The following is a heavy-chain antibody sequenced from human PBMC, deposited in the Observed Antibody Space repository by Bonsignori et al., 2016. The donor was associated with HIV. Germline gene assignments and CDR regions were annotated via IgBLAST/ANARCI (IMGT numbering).Heavy chain of an antibody. D-gene: IGHD3-9*01. V-gene: IGHV2-5*02. CDR3: AHRSVRGTGYLGY. Sequence: SGPTLVKPTQTLTLTCTISGFSLSTSAVGVGWIRQPPGKALEWLALIYWDDDKLYSPSLRSRLTITKDTSKNRVVLTMTNMDPVDTGTYYCAHRSVRGTGYLGYWGQGTLVTVSS. J-gene: IGHJ4*02. CDR2: IYWDDDK. CDR1: GFSLSTSAVG.